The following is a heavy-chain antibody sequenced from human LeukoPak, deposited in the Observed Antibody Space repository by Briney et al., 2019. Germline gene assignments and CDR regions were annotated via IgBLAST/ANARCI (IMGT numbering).Heavy chain of an antibody. D-gene: IGHD3/OR15-3a*01. CDR1: GFTFSSYS. Sequence: GGSLRLSCAASGFTFSSYSMNWVRQAPGKGLEWVSSISSSSSYIYYADSVKGRFTISRDNAKNTLYLQMNTLRAEDTAVYYCARDKDWLLYDYWGQGTLVTVSS. CDR2: ISSSSSYI. J-gene: IGHJ4*02. CDR3: ARDKDWLLYDY. V-gene: IGHV3-21*01.